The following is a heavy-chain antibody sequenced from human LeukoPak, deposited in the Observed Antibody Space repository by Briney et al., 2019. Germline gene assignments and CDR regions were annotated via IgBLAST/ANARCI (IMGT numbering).Heavy chain of an antibody. CDR3: ARYYYDSSGYRIDY. D-gene: IGHD3-22*01. CDR1: GFTFSSYE. Sequence: GGSLRLSCAASGFTFSSYEMNWVRQAPGKGLEWVSYISSSGSTIHYADSVKGRFTISRDNAKNSLYLQMNSLRAEDTAVYYCARYYYDSSGYRIDYWGQGTLVTVSS. CDR2: ISSSGSTI. J-gene: IGHJ4*02. V-gene: IGHV3-48*03.